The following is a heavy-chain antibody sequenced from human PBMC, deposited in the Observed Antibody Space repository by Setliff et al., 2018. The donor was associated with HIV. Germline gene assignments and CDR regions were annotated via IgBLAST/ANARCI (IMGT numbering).Heavy chain of an antibody. CDR1: GYTFTSYD. D-gene: IGHD2-2*01. CDR3: ARGKNIVVVPAAPNWFDP. CDR2: MNPNSGNT. V-gene: IGHV1-8*02. J-gene: IGHJ5*02. Sequence: ASVKVSCKASGYTFTSYDINWARQATGQGLEWMGWMNPNSGNTGYAQKFQGRVTMTRNTSINTAYMELSSLRSQDTAVYYCARGKNIVVVPAAPNWFDPWGQGTLVTVSS.